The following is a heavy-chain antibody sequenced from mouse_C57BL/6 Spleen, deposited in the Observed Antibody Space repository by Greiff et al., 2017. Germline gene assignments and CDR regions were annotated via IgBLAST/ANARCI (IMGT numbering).Heavy chain of an antibody. J-gene: IGHJ2*01. Sequence: EVQRVESGGGLVKPGGSLKLSCAASGFTFSSYAMSWVRQTPEKRLEWVATISDGGSYTYYPDTVKGRFTISRDNAKNNLYLQMGHLKSEDTAMDYCARDHGSSPFDYWGPGTTLTVSS. D-gene: IGHD1-1*01. CDR2: ISDGGSYT. CDR3: ARDHGSSPFDY. V-gene: IGHV5-4*01. CDR1: GFTFSSYA.